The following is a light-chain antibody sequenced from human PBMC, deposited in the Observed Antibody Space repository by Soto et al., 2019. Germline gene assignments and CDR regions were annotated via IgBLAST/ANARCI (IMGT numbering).Light chain of an antibody. CDR2: AAS. J-gene: IGKJ2*01. CDR3: QQYYSYPMYT. V-gene: IGKV1-8*01. Sequence: AIRMTQSPSSLSASTGDRVTITCRASQGISSYLAWYQQKPGKAPKLLIYAASTLQSGVPSRFSGSGSGTDFTLTISCLQSEDFATYYYQQYYSYPMYTFGQGTKLESK. CDR1: QGISSY.